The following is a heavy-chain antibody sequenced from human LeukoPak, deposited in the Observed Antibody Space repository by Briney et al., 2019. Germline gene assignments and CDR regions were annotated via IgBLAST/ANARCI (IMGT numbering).Heavy chain of an antibody. D-gene: IGHD6-13*01. Sequence: SETLSLTCAVYGGSFSGYYWSWIRQPPGKGLEWIGEINHSGSTNYNPSLKSRVTISVDTSKNQFSLKLSSVTAADTAVYYCARRIAAADAFDYWGQGTLVTVSS. V-gene: IGHV4-34*01. CDR3: ARRIAAADAFDY. CDR1: GGSFSGYY. J-gene: IGHJ4*02. CDR2: INHSGST.